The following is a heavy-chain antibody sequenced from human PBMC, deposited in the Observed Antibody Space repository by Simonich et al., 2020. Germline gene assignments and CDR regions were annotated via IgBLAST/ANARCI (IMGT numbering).Heavy chain of an antibody. V-gene: IGHV3-21*01. CDR2: ISSGSSYI. J-gene: IGHJ4*02. CDR1: GFTFSSYS. D-gene: IGHD1-1*01. CDR3: ARANERDY. Sequence: EVQLVESGGGLVKPGGSLRLSCAASGFTFSSYSMNWVRQAPGKGLELVSSISSGSSYIYYADSVKGRFTISRDNAKNSLYLQMNSLRAEDTAVYYCARANERDYWGQGTLVTVSS.